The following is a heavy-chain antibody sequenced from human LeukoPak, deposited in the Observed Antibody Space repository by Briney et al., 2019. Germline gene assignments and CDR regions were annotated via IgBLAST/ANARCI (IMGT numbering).Heavy chain of an antibody. Sequence: SETLSLTCTVSGGSVSSGSYYWSWIRQPPGTGLEWIGYIYYSGSTNYNPSLKSRVTISVDTSKNQFSLKLSSVTAADTAVYYCARDILYYDYVWGSYRPTGFDYWGQGTLVTVFS. CDR3: ARDILYYDYVWGSYRPTGFDY. J-gene: IGHJ4*02. D-gene: IGHD3-16*02. V-gene: IGHV4-61*01. CDR1: GGSVSSGSYY. CDR2: IYYSGST.